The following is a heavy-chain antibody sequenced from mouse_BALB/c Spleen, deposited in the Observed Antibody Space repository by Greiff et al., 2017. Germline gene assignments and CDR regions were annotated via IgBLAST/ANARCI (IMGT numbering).Heavy chain of an antibody. CDR1: GYAFTNYL. CDR3: ARKDRYSYAMDY. J-gene: IGHJ4*01. D-gene: IGHD2-14*01. Sequence: QVQLKQSGAELVRPGTSVKVSCKASGYAFTNYLIEWVKQRPGQGLEWIGVINPGSGGTNYNEKFKGKATLTADKSSSTAYMQLSSLTSDDSAVYFCARKDRYSYAMDYWRQGTSVTVSS. CDR2: INPGSGGT. V-gene: IGHV1-54*01.